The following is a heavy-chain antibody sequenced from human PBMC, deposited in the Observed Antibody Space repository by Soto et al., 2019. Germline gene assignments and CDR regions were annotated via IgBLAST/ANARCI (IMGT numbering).Heavy chain of an antibody. CDR1: GGSVNSAGYS. CDR2: IYHSGST. J-gene: IGHJ3*02. D-gene: IGHD3-22*01. CDR3: XRVPIYYDSSGFYHYGTFDI. V-gene: IGHV4-30-2*01. Sequence: QLQLQESGSGLVKPSQTLSLTCAVSGGSVNSAGYSWSWIRQPPGKGLEWIGYIYHSGSTYYNPSLKSRVTISLDRSNNHFSLKLSSVTAADTAXXXXXRVPIYYDSSGFYHYGTFDIWGQGTMVTVSS.